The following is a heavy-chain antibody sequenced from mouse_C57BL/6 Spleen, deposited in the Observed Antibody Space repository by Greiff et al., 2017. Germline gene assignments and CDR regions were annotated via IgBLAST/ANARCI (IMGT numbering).Heavy chain of an antibody. D-gene: IGHD2-4*01. Sequence: QVQLQQSGAELVKPGASVKLSCKASGYTFTEYTIHWVKQRSGQGLEWIGWFYPGSGSIKYNEKFKDKATLTADKYSSTVYMELRRLTSEDSAVYFCARHEGLSYYYDGSSYAMDYWGQGTSVTVSS. V-gene: IGHV1-62-2*01. CDR1: GYTFTEYT. CDR2: FYPGSGSI. CDR3: ARHEGLSYYYDGSSYAMDY. J-gene: IGHJ4*01.